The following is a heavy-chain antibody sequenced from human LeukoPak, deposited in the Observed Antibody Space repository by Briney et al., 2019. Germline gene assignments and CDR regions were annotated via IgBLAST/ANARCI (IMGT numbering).Heavy chain of an antibody. CDR1: GVSISTNY. CDR3: AGHSVLGAFDI. CDR2: IYYSGST. Sequence: SETLSLTCTVSGVSISTNYWSWVRQPPGKGLEWIGYIYYSGSTNSSPSHKSRVTISLDTSKNQLSLRLSSVTAADTALYYCAGHSVLGAFDIWGQGTMVTVSS. V-gene: IGHV4-59*08. D-gene: IGHD4/OR15-4a*01. J-gene: IGHJ3*02.